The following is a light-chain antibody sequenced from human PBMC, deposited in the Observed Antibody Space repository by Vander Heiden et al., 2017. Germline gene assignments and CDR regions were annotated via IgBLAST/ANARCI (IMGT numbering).Light chain of an antibody. Sequence: EILLTQSSGTLSSSPGERATLSCRASQSVSSSYLAWYQQKPGQAPRLLIYGASSRATGIPDRFSGSGSGTDFTLTISRLEPEDFAVYYCQQYGSSPYTFGQGTKLEIK. CDR3: QQYGSSPYT. J-gene: IGKJ2*01. CDR2: GAS. CDR1: QSVSSSY. V-gene: IGKV3-20*01.